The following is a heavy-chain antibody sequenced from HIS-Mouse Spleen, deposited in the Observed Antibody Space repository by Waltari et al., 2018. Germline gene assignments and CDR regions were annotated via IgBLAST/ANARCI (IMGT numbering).Heavy chain of an antibody. V-gene: IGHV4-39*07. D-gene: IGHD6-13*01. CDR2: IYYSGGT. J-gene: IGHJ2*01. CDR1: GGSISSSSYY. Sequence: QLQLQESGPGLVKPSETLSLTCTVSGGSISSSSYYWGWIRQPPGKGLEWNGSIYYSGGTSYNQFLKRRVTISVDTSQNQFSLKLSSVTAADTAVYYCAREIPYSSSWYDWYFDLWGRGTLVTVSS. CDR3: AREIPYSSSWYDWYFDL.